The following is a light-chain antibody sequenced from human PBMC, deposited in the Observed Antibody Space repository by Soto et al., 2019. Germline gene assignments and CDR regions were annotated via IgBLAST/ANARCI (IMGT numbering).Light chain of an antibody. Sequence: QSALTQPASVSGSPGQSITISCTGTSIDVGSYNYVSWYQQHPGKAPKLMIYEVSDRPSGISSRFSGSKSGNTASLTISGLKTEDEADYYCSSYTSSSTLFGTGTQLTVL. CDR2: EVS. CDR1: SIDVGSYNY. V-gene: IGLV2-14*01. J-gene: IGLJ1*01. CDR3: SSYTSSSTL.